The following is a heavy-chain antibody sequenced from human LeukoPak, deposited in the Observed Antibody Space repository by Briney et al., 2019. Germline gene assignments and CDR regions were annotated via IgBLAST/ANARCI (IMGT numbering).Heavy chain of an antibody. CDR3: ARGWDRAHPTGFEFDV. CDR1: GFTFSSYE. Sequence: GGSLRLSCAASGFTFSSYEMNWVRQAPGKGLEWVSFISSSGSTINQPDSVKGRFTISRDNAKNSVHLQMDNLRVEDTAVYYCARGWDRAHPTGFEFDVWGQGTLVTVSS. J-gene: IGHJ4*02. D-gene: IGHD1-26*01. V-gene: IGHV3-48*03. CDR2: ISSSGSTI.